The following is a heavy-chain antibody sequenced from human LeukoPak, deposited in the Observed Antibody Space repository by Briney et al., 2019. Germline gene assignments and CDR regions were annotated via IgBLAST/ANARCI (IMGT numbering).Heavy chain of an antibody. Sequence: ASVKVPCKASGYTFTGFYMHWVRQAPGQGLEWMGWINPNSGATNFAQKFQGRVSMTRDTSISTAYMELSRLRSDDTAVYSCARADILTGSYILDFWGQGTLVTVSS. CDR3: ARADILTGSYILDF. CDR1: GYTFTGFY. D-gene: IGHD3-9*01. CDR2: INPNSGAT. J-gene: IGHJ4*02. V-gene: IGHV1-2*02.